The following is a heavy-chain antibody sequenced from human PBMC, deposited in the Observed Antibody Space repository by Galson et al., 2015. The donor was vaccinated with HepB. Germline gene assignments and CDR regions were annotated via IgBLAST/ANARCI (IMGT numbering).Heavy chain of an antibody. CDR1: GFTFSSYS. D-gene: IGHD3-22*01. CDR3: ARRMSYYNSSGYPYFDY. CDR2: ISSSSSYI. V-gene: IGHV3-21*01. Sequence: SLRLSCAASGFTFSSYSMNWVRQAPGKGLEWVSSISSSSSYIYYADSVKGRFTISRDNAKNSLYLQMNSLRAEDTAVYYCARRMSYYNSSGYPYFDYWGQGTLVTVSS. J-gene: IGHJ4*02.